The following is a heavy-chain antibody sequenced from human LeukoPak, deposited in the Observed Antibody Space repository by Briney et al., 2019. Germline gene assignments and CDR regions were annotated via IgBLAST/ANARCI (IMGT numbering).Heavy chain of an antibody. D-gene: IGHD5-18*01. V-gene: IGHV3-11*04. CDR3: AREVRYSYGLSPTDY. J-gene: IGHJ4*02. CDR1: GFTFSDYY. CDR2: INSSGVTI. Sequence: GGSLRLSCAASGFTFSDYYMSWIRQAPGKGLEWVSYINSSGVTIYYADSVKGRFTVSRDSAQNSLYLQMNSLRAEDTAMYYCAREVRYSYGLSPTDYWGQGTLVIVSS.